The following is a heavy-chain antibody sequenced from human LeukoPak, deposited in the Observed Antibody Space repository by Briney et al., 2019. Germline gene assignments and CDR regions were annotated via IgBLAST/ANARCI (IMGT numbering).Heavy chain of an antibody. CDR2: IIPILGIA. Sequence: SVKVSCKASGGTFSSYTISWVRQAPGQGLEWMGRIIPILGIANYAQKFQGRGTITADKSTSTAYMELSSLRSEDTAVYYCARGGDDYGDFKFDYWGQGTLVTVSS. CDR1: GGTFSSYT. V-gene: IGHV1-69*02. CDR3: ARGGDDYGDFKFDY. D-gene: IGHD4-17*01. J-gene: IGHJ4*02.